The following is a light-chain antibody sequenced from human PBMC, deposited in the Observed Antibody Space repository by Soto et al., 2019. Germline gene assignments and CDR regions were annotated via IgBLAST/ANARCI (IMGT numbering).Light chain of an antibody. J-gene: IGLJ1*01. V-gene: IGLV1-40*01. Sequence: QAVVTQPPSVSGAPGQRVTISCTGSDSNIGADHDVHWYQQLPGAAPKLLIYGNNNRPSGVPDRFSGSKSGTSASLAITGLQPDDEADYYCQSYDRSLSGCVFGTGTKVTVL. CDR1: DSNIGADHD. CDR3: QSYDRSLSGCV. CDR2: GNN.